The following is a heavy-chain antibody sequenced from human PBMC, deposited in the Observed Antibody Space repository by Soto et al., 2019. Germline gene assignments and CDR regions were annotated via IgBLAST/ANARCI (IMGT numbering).Heavy chain of an antibody. CDR1: GGSISSGGYY. D-gene: IGHD3-3*01. Sequence: SETLSLTCTVSGGSISSGGYYWSWIRQHPGKGLEWIGYIYYSGSTYYNPSLKSRLTISVDTSKNQFSLKLSSVTAADTAVYYCARDRLYDFWSGYRGDYGMDVWGQGTTVTVSS. J-gene: IGHJ6*02. CDR3: ARDRLYDFWSGYRGDYGMDV. V-gene: IGHV4-31*03. CDR2: IYYSGST.